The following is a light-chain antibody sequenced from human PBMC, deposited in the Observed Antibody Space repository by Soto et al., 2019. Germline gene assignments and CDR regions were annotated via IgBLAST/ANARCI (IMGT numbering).Light chain of an antibody. CDR2: GVT. Sequence: QSVLTQPPSASGSPGQSVTIACTGTSSDVGGYNYVSWYQEHPGKAPKVIIYGVTNRPSGVSERFSGSKSGNTASLTISGLQAEDEADYHCCSYTNRNTYVFGTATKLTVL. V-gene: IGLV2-14*01. CDR1: SSDVGGYNY. J-gene: IGLJ1*01. CDR3: CSYTNRNTYV.